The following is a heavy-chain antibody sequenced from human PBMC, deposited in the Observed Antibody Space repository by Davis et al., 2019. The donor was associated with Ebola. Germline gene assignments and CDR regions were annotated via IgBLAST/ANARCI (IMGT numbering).Heavy chain of an antibody. D-gene: IGHD4-17*01. J-gene: IGHJ4*02. Sequence: GGSLRLSCTASGFTFSSYAMSWVRQAPGKGLEWVSAISAGDGTTYADSVKGRFTISRDNSKNTLYLQMNSLRAEDTAVYYCARAAGDYDLDYWGQGTLVTVSS. V-gene: IGHV3-23*01. CDR2: ISAGDGTT. CDR3: ARAAGDYDLDY. CDR1: GFTFSSYA.